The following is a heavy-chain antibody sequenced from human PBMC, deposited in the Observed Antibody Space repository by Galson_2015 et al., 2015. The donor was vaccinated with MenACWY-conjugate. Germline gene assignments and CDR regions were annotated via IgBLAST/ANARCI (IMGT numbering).Heavy chain of an antibody. Sequence: SLRLSCAASGFTFSDYALRWVRQAPGKGLEFVSAISSNGANIYYGSSVKGRFTISRDNSKNTLYLQMGRSRDEDMTVYYCARDWGTEYSGSPSGYWGQGTLVTVSS. CDR2: ISSNGANI. CDR3: ARDWGTEYSGSPSGY. J-gene: IGHJ4*02. CDR1: GFTFSDYA. V-gene: IGHV3-64*01. D-gene: IGHD1-26*01.